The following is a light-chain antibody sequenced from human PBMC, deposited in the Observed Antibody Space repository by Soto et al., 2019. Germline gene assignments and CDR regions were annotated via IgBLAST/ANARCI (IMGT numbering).Light chain of an antibody. CDR3: QQYNSYSEYT. V-gene: IGKV1-5*01. CDR1: QSISSW. CDR2: DAS. J-gene: IGKJ2*01. Sequence: DIQMTQSPSTLSASVGDRVTITCRASQSISSWLAWYQQKPGKAPKLLIYDASSLESGVPSRFSGSGSGTEFTLTISSLQPDDFATYYCQQYNSYSEYTFGQGTKPEIK.